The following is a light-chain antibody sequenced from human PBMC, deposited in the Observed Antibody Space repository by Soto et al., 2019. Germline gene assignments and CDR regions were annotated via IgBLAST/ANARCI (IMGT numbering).Light chain of an antibody. CDR3: LQHHSHPPT. CDR2: AAS. CDR1: QDIRDE. Sequence: DLQMTQSPSSLAASVGDRVTITCRASQDIRDELGWFQQKPGKAPKRLIYAASSLQSGVPSRFNGSGSRTDFTLTISSLQPEDFATYYCLQHHSHPPTFGQGTRIDI. V-gene: IGKV1-17*01. J-gene: IGKJ1*01.